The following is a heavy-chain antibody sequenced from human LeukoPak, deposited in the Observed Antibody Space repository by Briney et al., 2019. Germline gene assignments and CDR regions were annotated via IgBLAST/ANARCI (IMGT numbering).Heavy chain of an antibody. J-gene: IGHJ4*02. V-gene: IGHV1-8*01. CDR2: MNPNSGNT. D-gene: IGHD6-19*01. Sequence: GASVKVSCKASGYTFTSYDINWVRQATGQGLEWMGWMNPNSGNTGYAQKFQGRVTMTRNTSISTAYMELSSLRSEDTAVYYCARVPSQWLVLNYWGQGTLVTVSS. CDR1: GYTFTSYD. CDR3: ARVPSQWLVLNY.